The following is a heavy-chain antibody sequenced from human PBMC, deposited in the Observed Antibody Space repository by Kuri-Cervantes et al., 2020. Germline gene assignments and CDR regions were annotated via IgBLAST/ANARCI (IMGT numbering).Heavy chain of an antibody. D-gene: IGHD3-22*01. J-gene: IGHJ3*02. CDR2: IIPIFGTA. CDR3: TRPRLIDYYDSSGNEVHAFDI. CDR1: GGTFSRYA. Sequence: SVKVSRKASGGTFSRYAISWVRQAPGQGLAWMGGIIPIFGTANYAQKFQGRVTITTDESTSTAYMELSSLRSEDTAVYYCTRPRLIDYYDSSGNEVHAFDIWGQGTMVTVSS. V-gene: IGHV1-69*05.